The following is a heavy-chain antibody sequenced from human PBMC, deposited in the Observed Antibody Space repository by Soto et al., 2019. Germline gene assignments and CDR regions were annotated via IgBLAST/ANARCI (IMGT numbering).Heavy chain of an antibody. J-gene: IGHJ4*02. CDR3: AKSLLGDHYDSDGLDS. Sequence: QVQLVQSGTEVKKPGSSVTVSCKASGGPYSKYSISWVRQAPGQGLEWMGRIIPIFDMTNYAQKFQGRVTITADKSTSTVYMDLISLRSEDTAVYYCAKSLLGDHYDSDGLDSWGQGTLVSVSS. V-gene: IGHV1-69*02. CDR1: GGPYSKYS. D-gene: IGHD3-22*01. CDR2: IIPIFDMT.